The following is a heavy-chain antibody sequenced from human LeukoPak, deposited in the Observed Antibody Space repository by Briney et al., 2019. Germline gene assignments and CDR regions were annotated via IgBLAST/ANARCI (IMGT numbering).Heavy chain of an antibody. Sequence: SETLSLTCAVYGGSFSGYYWSWIRQPPGKGLEWIGEINHSGSTNYNPSLKSRVTISVDTSKYQFSLKLSSVTAADTAVYYCARGPVPAAKVSWFDPWGQGTLVTVSS. CDR1: GGSFSGYY. V-gene: IGHV4-34*01. CDR3: ARGPVPAAKVSWFDP. D-gene: IGHD2-2*01. CDR2: INHSGST. J-gene: IGHJ5*02.